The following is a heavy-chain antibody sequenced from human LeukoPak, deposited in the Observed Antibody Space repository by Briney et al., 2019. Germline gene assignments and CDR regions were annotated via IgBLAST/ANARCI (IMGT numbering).Heavy chain of an antibody. CDR1: GYTLTELS. Sequence: ASVKVSCKVSGYTLTELSMHWVRQAPGKGLEWMGGFDPEDGETIYAQKFQGRVTMTEDTSTDTAYMELSSLRSEDTAVYYCARVPYSSSSIDYWGQGTLVTVSS. CDR2: FDPEDGET. J-gene: IGHJ4*02. V-gene: IGHV1-24*01. CDR3: ARVPYSSSSIDY. D-gene: IGHD6-6*01.